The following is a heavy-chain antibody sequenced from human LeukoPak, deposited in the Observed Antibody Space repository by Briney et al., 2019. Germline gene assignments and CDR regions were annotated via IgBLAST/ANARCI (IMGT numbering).Heavy chain of an antibody. Sequence: SGPTLVKPTQTLTLTCTFSGLSLNTSGVGVGWIRQPPGKALEWLALIYWADDKRYSPSLKNRLTITKDTSKNQVVLTMANMDPVDTATYFCAHRLLTTLDYWGQGTLVTVSS. V-gene: IGHV2-5*02. J-gene: IGHJ4*02. CDR2: IYWADDK. CDR1: GLSLNTSGVG. D-gene: IGHD3-9*01. CDR3: AHRLLTTLDY.